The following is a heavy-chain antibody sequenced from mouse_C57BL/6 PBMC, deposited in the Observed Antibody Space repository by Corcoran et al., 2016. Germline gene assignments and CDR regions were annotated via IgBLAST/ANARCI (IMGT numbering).Heavy chain of an antibody. CDR2: INPNNGGT. Sequence: EVQLQQSGPELVKTGASVKIPCKASGYTFTDYNMDWVKQSHGKSLEWIGDINPNNGGTIYNQKFKGKATLTVDKSSSTAYMELRSLTSEDTAVYYCARSRWDDWYFDVWGTWTTVTVSS. CDR1: GYTFTDYN. J-gene: IGHJ1*03. CDR3: ARSRWDDWYFDV. V-gene: IGHV1-18*01. D-gene: IGHD4-1*01.